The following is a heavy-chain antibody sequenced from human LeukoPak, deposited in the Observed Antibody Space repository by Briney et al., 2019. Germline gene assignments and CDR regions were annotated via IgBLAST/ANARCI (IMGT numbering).Heavy chain of an antibody. J-gene: IGHJ4*02. CDR2: IYYSGST. CDR1: GGSISSYY. D-gene: IGHD6-19*01. Sequence: PSETLSLTCTVSGGSISSYYWSWIRQPPGKGLEWIGYIYYSGSTNYNPSLKSRVTISVDTSKNQFSLKLSSVTAADTAVYYCARGSSRQWLGDFDYWGQGTLVTVSS. V-gene: IGHV4-59*01. CDR3: ARGSSRQWLGDFDY.